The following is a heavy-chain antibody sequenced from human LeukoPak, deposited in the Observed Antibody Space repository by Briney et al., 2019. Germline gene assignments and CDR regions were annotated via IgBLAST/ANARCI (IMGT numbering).Heavy chain of an antibody. CDR1: GYTFTSYG. CDR2: INPSGGST. Sequence: GASVKVSCKASGYTFTSYGISWVRQAPGQGLEWMGIINPSGGSTSYAQKFQGRVTMTRDTSTSTVYMELSSLRSEDTAVYYCARGGYYDSSGYYRRNWFDPWGQGTLVTVSS. D-gene: IGHD3-22*01. CDR3: ARGGYYDSSGYYRRNWFDP. V-gene: IGHV1-46*01. J-gene: IGHJ5*02.